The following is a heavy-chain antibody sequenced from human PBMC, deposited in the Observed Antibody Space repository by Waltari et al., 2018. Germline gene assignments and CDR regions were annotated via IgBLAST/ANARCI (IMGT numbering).Heavy chain of an antibody. CDR3: ARQERYCTSTTCYFDY. CDR1: NVPITSITRKQ. V-gene: IGHV4-39*01. Sequence: QLPLQEPGPELVRPSETLSLSCTVSNVPITSITRKQWAWTRQAPGKGLEWIGSIYYNGTTWYSPSLKTRVAMAVDSPKNQFSLRLSSVTAEDSAVYYCARQERYCTSTTCYFDYWGQGTLVTVSS. CDR2: IYYNGTT. J-gene: IGHJ4*02. D-gene: IGHD2-2*01.